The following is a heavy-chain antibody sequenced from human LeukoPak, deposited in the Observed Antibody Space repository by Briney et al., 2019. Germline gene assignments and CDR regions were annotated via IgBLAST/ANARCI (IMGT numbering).Heavy chain of an antibody. J-gene: IGHJ6*03. V-gene: IGHV3-30-3*01. Sequence: GGSLRLSCAASGFTFSSYAMHWVRQAPGKGLEWVAVISYDGSNKYYADSVKGRFTISRDNSKNTLYLQMNSLRAEDTAVYYCARVLVVVVAATPAIYYYYYYMDVWGKGTTVTVS. D-gene: IGHD2-15*01. CDR3: ARVLVVVVAATPAIYYYYYYMDV. CDR1: GFTFSSYA. CDR2: ISYDGSNK.